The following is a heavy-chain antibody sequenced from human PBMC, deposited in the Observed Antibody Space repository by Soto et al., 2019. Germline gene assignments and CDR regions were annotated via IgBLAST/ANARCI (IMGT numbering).Heavy chain of an antibody. CDR3: AKDSSIVGATRSSGFLYYFDY. J-gene: IGHJ4*02. V-gene: IGHV3-30*18. CDR2: ISYDGSNK. CDR1: GFTFSSYG. Sequence: GGSLRLSCAASGFTFSSYGMHWVRQAPGKGLEWVAVISYDGSNKYYADSVKGRFTISRDNSKNTLYLQMNSLRDEDTAVYYCAKDSSIVGATRSSGFLYYFDYWGQRTLVTVSP. D-gene: IGHD1-26*01.